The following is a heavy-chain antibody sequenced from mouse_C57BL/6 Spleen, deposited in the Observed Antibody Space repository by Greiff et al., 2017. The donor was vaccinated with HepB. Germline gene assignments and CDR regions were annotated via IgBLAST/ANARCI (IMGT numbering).Heavy chain of an antibody. CDR2: IYPGDGDT. CDR3: ARDYDPPMDY. CDR1: GYAFSSYW. V-gene: IGHV1-80*01. D-gene: IGHD2-4*01. Sequence: QVQLKESGAELVKPGASVKISCKASGYAFSSYWMNWVKQRPGKGLEWIGQIYPGDGDTNYNGKFKGKATLTADKSSSTAYMQLSSLTSEDSAVYFCARDYDPPMDYWGQGTSVTVSS. J-gene: IGHJ4*01.